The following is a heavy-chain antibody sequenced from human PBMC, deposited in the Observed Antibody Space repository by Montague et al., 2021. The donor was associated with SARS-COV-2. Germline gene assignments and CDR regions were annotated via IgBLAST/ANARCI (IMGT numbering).Heavy chain of an antibody. CDR2: ISSNGKT. J-gene: IGHJ2*01. CDR1: GGSINDHY. D-gene: IGHD3-22*01. CDR3: ARRGYYDSAGYHWHLDL. V-gene: IGHV4-4*09. Sequence: SETLSLTCTVSGGSINDHYRSWIRQSPGKGLEWIGYISSNGKTNSNPSLKSRVTLSADASRNEFSLKLDSVTAADTAVYFCARRGYYDSAGYHWHLDLWGRGMLVTVSS.